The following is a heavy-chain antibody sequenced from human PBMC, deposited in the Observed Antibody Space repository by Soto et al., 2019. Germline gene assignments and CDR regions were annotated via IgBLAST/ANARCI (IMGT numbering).Heavy chain of an antibody. CDR1: GGSSSGYY. D-gene: IGHD3-16*02. J-gene: IGHJ4*02. V-gene: IGHV4-34*01. CDR2: INHSGST. CDR3: ARWAEFDTYYDYVWGSYRSLAFDY. Sequence: SETLSLTCAVYGGSSSGYYWSGFRQPPGKGLEWIGEINHSGSTNYNPSLKSRVTISVDTSKNQFSLKLSSVTAADTAVYYCARWAEFDTYYDYVWGSYRSLAFDYWGQGTLVTVSS.